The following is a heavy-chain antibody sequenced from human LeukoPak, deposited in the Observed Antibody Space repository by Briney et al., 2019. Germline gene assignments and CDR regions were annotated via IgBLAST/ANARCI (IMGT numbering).Heavy chain of an antibody. V-gene: IGHV4-39*01. D-gene: IGHD6-19*01. Sequence: SETLSLTCSVSGGSISSSSYYWGWIRQPPGKGLEWIGSIYYSGSTHYNPSLKSGVTISVDTSKNQFSLKLSSVTAADRAVYYCASLSRIAVAGTNFDYWGQGSLVTVSS. CDR1: GGSISSSSYY. CDR3: ASLSRIAVAGTNFDY. J-gene: IGHJ4*02. CDR2: IYYSGST.